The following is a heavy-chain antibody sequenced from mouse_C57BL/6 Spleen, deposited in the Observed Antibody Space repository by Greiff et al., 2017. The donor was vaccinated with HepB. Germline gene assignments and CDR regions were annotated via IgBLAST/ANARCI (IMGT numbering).Heavy chain of an antibody. V-gene: IGHV1-50*01. J-gene: IGHJ3*01. CDR2: IDPSDSYT. Sequence: VQLQQPGAELVKPGASVKLSCKASGYTFTSYWMQWVKQRPGQGLEWIGEIDPSDSYTNYNQKFKGKATLTVDTSSSTAYMQLSSLTSEDSAVYYCARGGDDYDAGRAWFAYWGQGTLVTVSA. CDR3: ARGGDDYDAGRAWFAY. D-gene: IGHD2-4*01. CDR1: GYTFTSYW.